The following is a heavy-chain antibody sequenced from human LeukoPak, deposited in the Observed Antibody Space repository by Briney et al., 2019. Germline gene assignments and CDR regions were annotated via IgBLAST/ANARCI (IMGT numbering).Heavy chain of an antibody. CDR3: ARIEMATIYFDY. D-gene: IGHD5-24*01. V-gene: IGHV4-59*01. CDR2: IYYSGST. CDR1: GGSISSYY. Sequence: PSETLSPTCTVSGGSISSYYWSWIRQPPGKGLEWIGYIYYSGSTNYNPSLKSRVTISVDTSKNQFSLKLSSVTAADTAVYYCARIEMATIYFDYWGQGTLVTVSS. J-gene: IGHJ4*02.